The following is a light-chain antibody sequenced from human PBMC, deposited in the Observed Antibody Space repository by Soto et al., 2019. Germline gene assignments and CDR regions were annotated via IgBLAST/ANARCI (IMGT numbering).Light chain of an antibody. CDR2: GNS. CDR3: QSYDSSLSAFYV. V-gene: IGLV1-40*01. CDR1: SSNIGAGYD. J-gene: IGLJ1*01. Sequence: SVLTQPPSVSGGPGQRVTISCTGSSSNIGAGYDVHWYQQLPGTAPKLLIYGNSNRPSGVPDRFSGSKSGTSASLAITGLQAEDEADYYCQSYDSSLSAFYVFGTGTKVTVL.